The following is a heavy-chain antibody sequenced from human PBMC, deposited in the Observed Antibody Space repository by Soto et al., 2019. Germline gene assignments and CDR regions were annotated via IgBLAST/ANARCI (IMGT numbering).Heavy chain of an antibody. CDR3: ARGAFRGYSCGYYFDY. CDR2: IYYSGST. Sequence: SETLSLTCTVSGGSISSGGYYWSWIRQDPGKGLEWIGYIYYSGSTYYNPSLKSRVTISVDTSKNQFSLNLTSVTAADTAAYYCARGAFRGYSCGYYFDYWGQGALVTVSS. D-gene: IGHD5-18*01. CDR1: GGSISSGGYY. V-gene: IGHV4-31*03. J-gene: IGHJ4*02.